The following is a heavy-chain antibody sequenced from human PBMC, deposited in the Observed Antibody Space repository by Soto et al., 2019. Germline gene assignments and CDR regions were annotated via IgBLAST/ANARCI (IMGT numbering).Heavy chain of an antibody. D-gene: IGHD3-22*01. CDR3: ARMNYYDTSGYPFDY. V-gene: IGHV4-59*01. CDR1: GGAISTYY. J-gene: IGHJ4*02. Sequence: SENLSLTYTVSGGAISTYYWSWIRQPPGKGLEWIGYIYFRGTTNYNPSLKSRVTMSADTSKNQFSLKLNSVTAADTAVYYCARMNYYDTSGYPFDYWGQGMMVTVS. CDR2: IYFRGTT.